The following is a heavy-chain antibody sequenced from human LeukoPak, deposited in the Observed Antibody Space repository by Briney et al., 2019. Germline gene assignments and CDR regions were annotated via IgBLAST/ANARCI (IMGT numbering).Heavy chain of an antibody. CDR1: GFTFSSYE. CDR2: ISSSGSTI. CDR3: ATQRRAVVRGV. J-gene: IGHJ4*02. Sequence: PGGSLRLSCAASGFTFSSYEMNWVRQAPGKGLVWVSYISSSGSTIYYADSVKGRFTISRDNAKNSLYLQMNSLRGEDTAVYYCATQRRAVVRGVWGQGTLVTVSS. V-gene: IGHV3-48*03. D-gene: IGHD3-10*01.